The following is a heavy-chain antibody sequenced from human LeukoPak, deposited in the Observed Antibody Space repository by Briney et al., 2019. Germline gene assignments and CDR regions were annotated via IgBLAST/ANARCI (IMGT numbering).Heavy chain of an antibody. J-gene: IGHJ5*02. Sequence: GGSLRLSCAASGFTFSSYSMNWVRQAPGKGLEWVSSISSSSSYIYYADSVKGRFTISRDNAKNSLYLQMNSLRAEDTAVYYCARGAGVCSGGSCYVINWFDPWGQGTLVTVSS. D-gene: IGHD2-15*01. CDR2: ISSSSSYI. CDR1: GFTFSSYS. CDR3: ARGAGVCSGGSCYVINWFDP. V-gene: IGHV3-21*01.